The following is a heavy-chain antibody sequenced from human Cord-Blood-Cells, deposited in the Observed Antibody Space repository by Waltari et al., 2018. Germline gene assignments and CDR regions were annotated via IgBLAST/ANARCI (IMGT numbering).Heavy chain of an antibody. V-gene: IGHV1-69*01. CDR2: IIPIFGTA. CDR1: GGTFSSYA. J-gene: IGHJ3*02. Sequence: QVQLVQSGAEVKKPGSSVKVSCKAAGGTFSSYAPRWVRQAPGQGLEWMGVIIPIFGTANYAQKFQGRGTITADESTSTAYMELSSLRSEDTAVYYCARGKGPIAVLDAFDIWGQGTMVTVSS. CDR3: ARGKGPIAVLDAFDI. D-gene: IGHD6-19*01.